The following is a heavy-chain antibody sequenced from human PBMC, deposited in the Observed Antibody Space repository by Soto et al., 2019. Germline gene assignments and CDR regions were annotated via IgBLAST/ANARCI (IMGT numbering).Heavy chain of an antibody. CDR3: ARTESSGWSTRYGMDV. CDR1: GFTFNNYA. Sequence: GGYLRLSCAASGFTFNNYAMTWVRQAPGKGLEWVAGISGGGDSTYYADSLKGRLTISRDNSKNTLYVQMNSLRDADTAVYYCARTESSGWSTRYGMDVWGQGTTVTVSS. J-gene: IGHJ6*02. CDR2: ISGGGDST. V-gene: IGHV3-23*01. D-gene: IGHD6-19*01.